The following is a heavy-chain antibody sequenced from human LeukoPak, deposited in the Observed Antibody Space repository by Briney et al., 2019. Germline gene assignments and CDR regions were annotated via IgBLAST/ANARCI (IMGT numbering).Heavy chain of an antibody. V-gene: IGHV4-34*01. CDR2: INHSGST. D-gene: IGHD3-10*01. Sequence: PSETLSLTCAVYGGSFSGYYWSWIRQPPGKGLEWNGEINHSGSTNYNPSLKSRVTISVDTSKNQFSLKLSSVTAADTAVYYCARGELGSGSYFDYWGQGTLVTVSS. J-gene: IGHJ4*02. CDR3: ARGELGSGSYFDY. CDR1: GGSFSGYY.